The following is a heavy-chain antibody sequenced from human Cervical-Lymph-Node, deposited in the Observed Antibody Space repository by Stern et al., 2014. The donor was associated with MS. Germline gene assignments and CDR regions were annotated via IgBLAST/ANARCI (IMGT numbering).Heavy chain of an antibody. D-gene: IGHD3-22*01. CDR1: GGTISNGNYA. J-gene: IGHJ3*02. CDR3: ARSVNYFDSSAYI. Sequence: QVQLQESGSGLVKPSQTLSLTCAVSGGTISNGNYAWSWIRQPPVKGLEWIGDIYESGSTFYNPSLKSRVTLSLDRSKNQFSLKLRSVTAADTAVYFCARSVNYFDSSAYIWGQGTMVTVSS. V-gene: IGHV4-30-2*01. CDR2: IYESGST.